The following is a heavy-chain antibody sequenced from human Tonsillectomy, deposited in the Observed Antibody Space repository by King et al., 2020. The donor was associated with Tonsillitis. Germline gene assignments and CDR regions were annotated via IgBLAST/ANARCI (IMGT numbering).Heavy chain of an antibody. Sequence: VQLVESGGGLGQPGRFRRLSCAASGFTFDDYAMHWVRQVPGKGLEWGSRISWNSGTIDYADSVKGRCTISRDNAKNSLYLQMNSLRAEDTALYYCAKEDSSGYYSLDYWGQGTLVTVSS. D-gene: IGHD3-22*01. J-gene: IGHJ4*02. CDR3: AKEDSSGYYSLDY. CDR1: GFTFDDYA. CDR2: ISWNSGTI. V-gene: IGHV3-9*01.